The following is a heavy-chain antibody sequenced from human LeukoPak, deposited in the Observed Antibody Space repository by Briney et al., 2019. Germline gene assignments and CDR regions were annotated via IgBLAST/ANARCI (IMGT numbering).Heavy chain of an antibody. Sequence: SETLSLTCTVSGGSISSSSYYWGRIRQPPGKGLEWIGSIYYSGSTYYNPSLKSRVTISVDTSKNQFSLKLSSVTAADTAVYYCASWIPSYGSGSYYNIPTLFDYWGQGTLVTVSS. CDR1: GGSISSSSYY. D-gene: IGHD3-10*01. J-gene: IGHJ4*02. V-gene: IGHV4-39*01. CDR2: IYYSGST. CDR3: ASWIPSYGSGSYYNIPTLFDY.